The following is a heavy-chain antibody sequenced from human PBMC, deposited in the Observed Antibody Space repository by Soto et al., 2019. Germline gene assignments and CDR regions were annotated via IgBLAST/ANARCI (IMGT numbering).Heavy chain of an antibody. Sequence: EVQLVESGGGLVQPGGSLRLSCAASGFTFSSHWMSWVRQAPGKGLEWLANINQDGSDKYYVASVKGRFTISRDNAKNSLDLQKNSLRVEDTAVYYCAGDWCASGSHDYWGQGTLVTVSS. J-gene: IGHJ4*02. CDR2: INQDGSDK. V-gene: IGHV3-7*03. CDR1: GFTFSSHW. CDR3: AGDWCASGSHDY. D-gene: IGHD3-10*01.